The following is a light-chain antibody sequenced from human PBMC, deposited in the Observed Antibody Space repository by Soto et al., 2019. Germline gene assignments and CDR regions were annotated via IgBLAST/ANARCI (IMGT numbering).Light chain of an antibody. CDR3: QQYNDWWT. CDR1: QSVSSN. V-gene: IGKV3-15*01. Sequence: EIVMTQSPATLSVSTGEGATLSCRASQSVSSNLTWYQQKPGQAPRLLIYGASTRATGVSARFSGSGSGTELTLTISSLRYADFAVYYCQQYNDWWTFGQGTKLEI. CDR2: GAS. J-gene: IGKJ1*01.